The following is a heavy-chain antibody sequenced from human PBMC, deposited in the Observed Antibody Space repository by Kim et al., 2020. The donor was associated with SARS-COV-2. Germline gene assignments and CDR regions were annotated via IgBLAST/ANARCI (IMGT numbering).Heavy chain of an antibody. D-gene: IGHD2-15*01. CDR3: ARRYCSGGSCYSQDDAFDI. J-gene: IGHJ3*02. Sequence: SETLSLTCTVSGGSISSSSYYWGWIRQPPGKGLEWIGSIYYSGSTYYNPSLKSRVTISVDTSKNQFSLKLSSVTAADTAVYYCARRYCSGGSCYSQDDAFDIWGQGTMVTVSS. CDR2: IYYSGST. CDR1: GGSISSSSYY. V-gene: IGHV4-39*01.